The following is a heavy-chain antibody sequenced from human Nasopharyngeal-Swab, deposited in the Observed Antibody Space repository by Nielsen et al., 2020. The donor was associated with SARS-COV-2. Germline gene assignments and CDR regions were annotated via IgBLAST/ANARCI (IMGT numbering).Heavy chain of an antibody. V-gene: IGHV4-38-2*02. D-gene: IGHD6-13*01. CDR2: INHSGST. CDR1: GYSISSGYY. CDR3: AKSSSSWYAYYFDY. Sequence: SETLSLTCTVSGYSISSGYYWSWIRQPPGKGLEWIGEINHSGSTNYNPSLKSRVTISVDTSKNQFSLKLSSVTAADTAVYYCAKSSSSWYAYYFDYWGQGTLVTVSS. J-gene: IGHJ4*02.